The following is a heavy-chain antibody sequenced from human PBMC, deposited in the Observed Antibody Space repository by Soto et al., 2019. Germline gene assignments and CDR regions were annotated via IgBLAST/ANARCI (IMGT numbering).Heavy chain of an antibody. Sequence: EVQLVESGGGLVKPGGSLRLSCAASGFTFSSYSMNWVRQAPGKGLEWVSSISSSSSYIYYADSGKGRFTISRDNAKNSLYLQMNSLRAEDTAVYYCARVYCSGGSCYHYFDYWGQGTLVTVSS. J-gene: IGHJ4*02. CDR3: ARVYCSGGSCYHYFDY. CDR2: ISSSSSYI. CDR1: GFTFSSYS. V-gene: IGHV3-21*01. D-gene: IGHD2-15*01.